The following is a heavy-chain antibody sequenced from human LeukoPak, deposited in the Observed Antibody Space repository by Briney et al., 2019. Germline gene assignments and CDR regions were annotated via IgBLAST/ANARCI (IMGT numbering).Heavy chain of an antibody. Sequence: PGGSLRPSCAASGFTFSSYEMNWVRQAPGKGLEWVSYISSSGSTIYYADSVKGRFTISRDNAKNSLYLQMNSLRAEDTAVYYCAKDGEGNYDSSGYYYPRYYYYYYYMDVWGKGTTVTISS. V-gene: IGHV3-48*03. J-gene: IGHJ6*03. CDR3: AKDGEGNYDSSGYYYPRYYYYYYYMDV. D-gene: IGHD3-22*01. CDR1: GFTFSSYE. CDR2: ISSSGSTI.